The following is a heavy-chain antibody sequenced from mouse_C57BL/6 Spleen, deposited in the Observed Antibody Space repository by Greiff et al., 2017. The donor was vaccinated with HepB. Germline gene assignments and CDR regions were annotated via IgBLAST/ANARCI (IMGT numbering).Heavy chain of an antibody. Sequence: QVQLQQPGAELVRPGSSVKLSCKASGYTFTSYWMDWVKQRPGQGLEWIGNIYPSDSETHYNQKFKDKATLTVDKSSSTAYMQLSSLTSEDSAVYYCARGGGYSYYYAMDYWGQGTSVTVSS. CDR1: GYTFTSYW. D-gene: IGHD2-3*01. J-gene: IGHJ4*01. CDR2: IYPSDSET. CDR3: ARGGGYSYYYAMDY. V-gene: IGHV1-61*01.